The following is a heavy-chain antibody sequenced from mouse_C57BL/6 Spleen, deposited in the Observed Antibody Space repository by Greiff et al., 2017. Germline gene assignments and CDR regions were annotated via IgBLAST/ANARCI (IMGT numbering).Heavy chain of an antibody. J-gene: IGHJ2*01. CDR3: ARDLDGTGFDY. CDR2: ISDGGSYT. V-gene: IGHV5-4*01. D-gene: IGHD4-1*01. Sequence: EVQLVESGGGLVKPGGSLKLSCAASGFTFSSYAMSLVRQTPEKRLEWVATISDGGSYTYYPDNVKGRFTISRDHAKNNLYLQMSHLKSEDTAMYYCARDLDGTGFDYWGQGTTLTVSS. CDR1: GFTFSSYA.